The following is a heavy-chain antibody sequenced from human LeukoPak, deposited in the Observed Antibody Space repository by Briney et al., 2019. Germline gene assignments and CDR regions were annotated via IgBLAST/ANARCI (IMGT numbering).Heavy chain of an antibody. CDR3: ARYGQLGD. Sequence: PGGSLRLSCVTSGFTFSGYWMSWVRQAPGKGLERVALIEQDGSEEYYVDSVKGRFTMSRDNAESSLYLQMNSLRVEDTAMYYCARYGQLGDWGRGTLVTVSS. CDR2: IEQDGSEE. D-gene: IGHD6-6*01. CDR1: GFTFSGYW. V-gene: IGHV3-7*03. J-gene: IGHJ4*02.